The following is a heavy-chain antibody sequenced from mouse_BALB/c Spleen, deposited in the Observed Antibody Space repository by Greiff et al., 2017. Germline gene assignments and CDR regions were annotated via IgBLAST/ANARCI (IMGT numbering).Heavy chain of an antibody. Sequence: VKLMESGPELVKPGASVKISCKASGYTFTSYDINWVKQRPGQGLEWIGWIYPGDGSTKYNEKFKGKATLTADKSSSTAYMQLSSLTSENSAVYVCARGGGYYAMDYWGQGTSVTVSS. V-gene: IGHV1S56*01. CDR3: ARGGGYYAMDY. CDR1: GYTFTSYD. J-gene: IGHJ4*01. CDR2: IYPGDGST.